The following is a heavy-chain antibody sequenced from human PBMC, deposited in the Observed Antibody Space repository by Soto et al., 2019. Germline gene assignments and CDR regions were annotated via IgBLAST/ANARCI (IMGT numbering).Heavy chain of an antibody. CDR3: ASTSPYGMDF. Sequence: SETLSLSCSVSGGSISSGYYYWGWIRQPPGKGLEGIGYFYYSGNNYYNPSLKRRLIISIDTSKNQFSLKVGSMTAAETAEYYCASTSPYGMDFWGQGTTVTVSS. V-gene: IGHV4-30-4*02. CDR1: GGSISSGYYY. CDR2: FYYSGNN. J-gene: IGHJ6*02.